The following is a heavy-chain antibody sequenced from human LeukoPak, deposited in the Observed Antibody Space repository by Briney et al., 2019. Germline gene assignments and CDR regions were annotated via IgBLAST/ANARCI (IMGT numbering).Heavy chain of an antibody. Sequence: SETLSLTCAVYGGSFSGYYWSWIRQPPGKGLEWIGEINHSGSTNYNPSLKSRVTISVDTSKNQFSLKLSSVTAADTAVYYCASHSSSSSLFDYWGQGTLVTVSS. D-gene: IGHD6-6*01. CDR3: ASHSSSSSLFDY. CDR2: INHSGST. J-gene: IGHJ4*02. CDR1: GGSFSGYY. V-gene: IGHV4-34*01.